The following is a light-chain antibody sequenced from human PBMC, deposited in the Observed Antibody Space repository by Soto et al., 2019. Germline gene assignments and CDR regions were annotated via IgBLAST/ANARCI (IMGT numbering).Light chain of an antibody. V-gene: IGKV3-20*01. J-gene: IGKJ5*01. CDR3: QQSYSVPIT. CDR2: GVS. Sequence: EIVLTQSPGTLSLSPGERATLSCTASQSISGSYLAWYQQKPGQAPRVVIYGVSRRATGIPDRFSGSGSGTDFTLTISSLQPEDFATYHCQQSYSVPITFGQATRLEIK. CDR1: QSISGSY.